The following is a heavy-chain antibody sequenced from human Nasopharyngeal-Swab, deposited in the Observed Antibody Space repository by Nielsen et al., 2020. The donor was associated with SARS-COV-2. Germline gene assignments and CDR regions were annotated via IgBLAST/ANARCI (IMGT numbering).Heavy chain of an antibody. D-gene: IGHD4-17*01. V-gene: IGHV3-33*01. CDR1: GFTFSSYG. CDR2: IWYDGSNK. CDR3: ARDRTVTTTVYFDY. J-gene: IGHJ4*02. Sequence: GGSLRLSCAASGFTFSSYGMHWVRQAPGKGLEWVAVIWYDGSNKYYADSVKGRFTISRDNSKNTLYLQMNSLRAEDTAVYYCARDRTVTTTVYFDYWGQGTLVTASS.